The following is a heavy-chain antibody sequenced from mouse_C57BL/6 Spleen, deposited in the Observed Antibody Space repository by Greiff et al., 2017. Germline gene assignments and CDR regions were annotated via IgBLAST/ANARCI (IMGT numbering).Heavy chain of an antibody. CDR1: GYSFTGYY. Sequence: EVQLQQSGPELVKPGASVKLSCKASGYSFTGYYMNWVKQSPEKSLEWIGEINPSTGGTTYNQKFKAKATLTADKSSSTAYMQLKSLTAEDSAVYYCARDHDSYDMDYWGQGTSVTVSS. J-gene: IGHJ4*01. CDR3: ARDHDSYDMDY. CDR2: INPSTGGT. V-gene: IGHV1-42*01.